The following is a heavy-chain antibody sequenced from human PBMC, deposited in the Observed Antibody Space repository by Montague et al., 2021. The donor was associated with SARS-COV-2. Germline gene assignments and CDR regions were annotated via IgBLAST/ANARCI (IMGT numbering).Heavy chain of an antibody. J-gene: IGHJ2*01. D-gene: IGHD5-18*01. V-gene: IGHV4-59*01. CDR1: GGSISGYY. CDR3: AREYRIELWQTNWYFGL. CDR2: IYHSGNT. Sequence: SETLSLTCSVSGGSISGYYWSWIRQPPGKGLEWIGYIYHSGNTKYNLSLKSRVSISVDTSKNQFSLRLSSVTAADTAVYYCAREYRIELWQTNWYFGLWGRGTLVTVSS.